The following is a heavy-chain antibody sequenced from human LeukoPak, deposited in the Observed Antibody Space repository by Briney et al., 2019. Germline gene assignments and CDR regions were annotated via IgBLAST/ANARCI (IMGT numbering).Heavy chain of an antibody. J-gene: IGHJ1*01. CDR1: GFNFNSY. CDR2: INRDETDI. CDR3: ARGDGRGRSDGAT. Sequence: GGSLRLSCAASGFNFNSYMGWVRQAPEDGLEWVAIINRDETDIYYVDSVKGRFSISRGNAKSSLFLEMNSLRVEDTGVYYCARGDGRGRSDGATWGPGTLVTVSS. V-gene: IGHV3-7*01. D-gene: IGHD6-19*01.